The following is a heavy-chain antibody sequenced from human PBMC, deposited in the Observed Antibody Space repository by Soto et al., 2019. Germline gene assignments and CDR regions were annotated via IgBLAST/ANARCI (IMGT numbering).Heavy chain of an antibody. CDR2: MSFDGNNK. CDR1: GFTFGSYG. Sequence: GGSLRLSCAASGFTFGSYGMHWVRQAPGKGLERVAVMSFDGNNKYYADTVKGRITISRDNSKNTLYLQMNSLRNEDKAVYYCAKDPQYYDFWSGYSDYWGQGTLVTVSS. J-gene: IGHJ4*02. CDR3: AKDPQYYDFWSGYSDY. V-gene: IGHV3-30*18. D-gene: IGHD3-3*01.